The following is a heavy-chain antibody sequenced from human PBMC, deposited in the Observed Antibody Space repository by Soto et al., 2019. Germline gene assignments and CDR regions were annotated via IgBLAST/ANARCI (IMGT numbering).Heavy chain of an antibody. V-gene: IGHV3-11*01. CDR2: ISYSGSTI. D-gene: IGHD4-17*01. Sequence: GGSLRLSCAASGFTFSDYYMSWIRQAPGKGLEWVSYISYSGSTIYYADSVKGRFTISRDNAKNSLYLQMNSLRAEDTAVYYCARVSKGYYDYGDYYPTLALGPYWYFDLWGRGTLVTVSS. CDR1: GFTFSDYY. CDR3: ARVSKGYYDYGDYYPTLALGPYWYFDL. J-gene: IGHJ2*01.